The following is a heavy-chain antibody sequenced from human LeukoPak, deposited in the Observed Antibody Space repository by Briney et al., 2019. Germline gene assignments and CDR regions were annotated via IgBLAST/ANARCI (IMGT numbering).Heavy chain of an antibody. J-gene: IGHJ3*02. D-gene: IGHD2-8*01. CDR1: GFTFDDYA. CDR2: ISSSSSTI. CDR3: ARSYGAFDI. V-gene: IGHV3-48*01. Sequence: GGSLRLSCAASGFTFDDYAMHWVRQAPGKGLEWVSYISSSSSTIYYADSVKGRFTISRDNAKNSLYLQMNSLRAEDTAVYYCARSYGAFDIWGQGTMVTVSS.